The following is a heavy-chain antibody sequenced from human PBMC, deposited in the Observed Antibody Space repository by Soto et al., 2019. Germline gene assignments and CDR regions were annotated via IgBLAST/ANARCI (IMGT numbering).Heavy chain of an antibody. Sequence: PGGSLRLSCAASGFTFSSYAMSWVRQAPGKGPEWVAVISDDGSNKYYGDSVKSRFTISRDSSKNTVYLQMNSLRTEDTAVYYCAKVVNMWYERYYFDSWGQGTLVTVSS. CDR2: ISDDGSNK. CDR3: AKVVNMWYERYYFDS. V-gene: IGHV3-30-3*01. CDR1: GFTFSSYA. D-gene: IGHD2-15*01. J-gene: IGHJ4*02.